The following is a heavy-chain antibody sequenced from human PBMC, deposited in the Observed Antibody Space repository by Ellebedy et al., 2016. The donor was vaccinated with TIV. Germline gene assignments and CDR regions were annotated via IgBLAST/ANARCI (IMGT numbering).Heavy chain of an antibody. Sequence: GESLKISCAASRFTFSTYAMHWVRRAPGKGLEWVAVISHDGTYAYSADSVKGRFTISRDTSKNTNTLYLKMNSLTHEDTAVYYCARDRVWRNSGGWYYFDFWGQGTLVTVSS. CDR1: RFTFSTYA. CDR3: ARDRVWRNSGGWYYFDF. J-gene: IGHJ4*02. CDR2: ISHDGTYA. V-gene: IGHV3-30*04. D-gene: IGHD6-19*01.